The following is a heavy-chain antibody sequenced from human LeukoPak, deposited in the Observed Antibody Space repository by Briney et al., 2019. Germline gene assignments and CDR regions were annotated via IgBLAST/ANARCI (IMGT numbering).Heavy chain of an antibody. D-gene: IGHD3-3*01. J-gene: IGHJ6*02. CDR1: GGSFSGYY. CDR2: IYTSGST. CDR3: ARHYDFSTSDGMDV. Sequence: NTSETLSLTCAVYGGSFSGYYWSWIRQPPGKGLEWIGRIYTSGSTNYNPSLKSRVTISVDTSKNQFSLKLSSVTAADTAVYYCARHYDFSTSDGMDVWGQGTTVTVSS. V-gene: IGHV4-59*10.